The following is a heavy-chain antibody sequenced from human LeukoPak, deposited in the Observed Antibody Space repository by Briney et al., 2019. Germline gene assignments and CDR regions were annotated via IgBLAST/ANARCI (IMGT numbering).Heavy chain of an antibody. D-gene: IGHD3-22*01. CDR2: MNPNSGNT. CDR1: GYTFTSYY. Sequence: ASVKVSCKASGYTFTSYYMHWVRQATGQGLEWMGWMNPNSGNTGYAQKFQGRVTMTKNTSISTAYMELSSLRSEDTAVYYCARGPYHYDSSGHYYINYWGQGTLVTVSS. CDR3: ARGPYHYDSSGHYYINY. V-gene: IGHV1-8*02. J-gene: IGHJ4*02.